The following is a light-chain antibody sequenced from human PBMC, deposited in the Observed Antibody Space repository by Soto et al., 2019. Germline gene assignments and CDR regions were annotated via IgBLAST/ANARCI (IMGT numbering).Light chain of an antibody. CDR2: AAS. J-gene: IGKJ1*01. CDR1: QGISSY. Sequence: AIRMTQSPSSFSASTGDRVTITCRASQGISSYLAWYQQKPGKAPQLLIYAASTLPSGVPSWFSGSGSGTDFTHTISYLQSEDFATYYCQQYYSYPWTFGQGTKVEIK. V-gene: IGKV1-8*01. CDR3: QQYYSYPWT.